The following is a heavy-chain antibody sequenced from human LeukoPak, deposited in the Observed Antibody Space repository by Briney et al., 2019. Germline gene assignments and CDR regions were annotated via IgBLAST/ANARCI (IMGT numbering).Heavy chain of an antibody. Sequence: PGGSLRLSCAASGFTFSSYAMSWVRQAPGRGLVWVSRINPDGTSTDYAHSVKGRFTISRDNAKNTLALQMNSLRAEDTAVYYCASLGWEPLTTVDNWGQGTLVTVSS. CDR1: GFTFSSYA. J-gene: IGHJ4*02. V-gene: IGHV3-74*01. D-gene: IGHD1-14*01. CDR3: ASLGWEPLTTVDN. CDR2: INPDGTST.